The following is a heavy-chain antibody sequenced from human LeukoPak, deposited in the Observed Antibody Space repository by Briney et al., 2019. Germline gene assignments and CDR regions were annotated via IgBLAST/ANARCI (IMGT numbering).Heavy chain of an antibody. J-gene: IGHJ4*02. Sequence: PSETLSLTCTVSGGSISSGSYYWSWFRQPAGKGLEWIGRIYTSGSTNYNPSLKSRVTISVDTSKNQFSLKLSSVTAADTAVYYCAREDILTGLNEYWGQGTLVTVSS. CDR1: GGSISSGSYY. CDR3: AREDILTGLNEY. CDR2: IYTSGST. V-gene: IGHV4-61*02. D-gene: IGHD3-9*01.